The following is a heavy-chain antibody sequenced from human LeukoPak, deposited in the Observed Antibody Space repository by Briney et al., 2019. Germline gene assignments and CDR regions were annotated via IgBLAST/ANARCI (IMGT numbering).Heavy chain of an antibody. V-gene: IGHV4-31*03. CDR2: IYYSGST. CDR3: ARGGYSYGSNWFDP. CDR1: GGSISSGGYY. D-gene: IGHD5-18*01. J-gene: IGHJ5*02. Sequence: SETLSLTCTVSGGSISSGGYYWSWIRQHPGKGLEWIGYIYYSGSTYYNPSLKSRVTISVDTSKNQFSLKLSPVTAADTAVYYCARGGYSYGSNWFDPWGQGTLVTVSS.